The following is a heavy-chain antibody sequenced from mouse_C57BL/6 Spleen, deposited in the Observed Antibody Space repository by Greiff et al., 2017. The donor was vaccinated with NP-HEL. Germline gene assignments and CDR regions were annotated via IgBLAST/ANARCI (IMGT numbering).Heavy chain of an antibody. Sequence: QVQLQQPGAELVRPGSSVKLSCKASGYTFTSYWMHWVKQRPIQGLEWIGNIDPSDSETHYNQKFKDKATLTVDKSSSTAYMQLSSLTSEDSAVYYCAADGSNPLDYWGQGTTLTVSS. D-gene: IGHD1-1*01. CDR2: IDPSDSET. CDR1: GYTFTSYW. CDR3: AADGSNPLDY. V-gene: IGHV1-52*01. J-gene: IGHJ2*01.